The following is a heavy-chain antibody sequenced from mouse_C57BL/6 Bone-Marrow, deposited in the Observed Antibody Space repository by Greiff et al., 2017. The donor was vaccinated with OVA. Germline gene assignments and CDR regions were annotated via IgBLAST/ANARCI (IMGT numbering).Heavy chain of an antibody. CDR2: ISDGGSYT. Sequence: EVKLVESGGGLVKPGGSLKLSCAASGFTFSSYAMSWVRPTPEKRLEWVATISDGGSYTYYPDNVKGRFTISRDNAKNNLYLQMSHLKSEDTAMYYCARGGSSGYKDYWGQGTTLTVSS. J-gene: IGHJ2*01. CDR3: ARGGSSGYKDY. V-gene: IGHV5-4*03. D-gene: IGHD3-2*02. CDR1: GFTFSSYA.